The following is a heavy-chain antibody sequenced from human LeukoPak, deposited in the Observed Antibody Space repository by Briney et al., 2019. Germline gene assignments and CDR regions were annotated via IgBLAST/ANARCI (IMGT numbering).Heavy chain of an antibody. CDR1: GGSISSYY. J-gene: IGHJ5*02. CDR3: ARDLARWRPSNWFDP. CDR2: IYYSGST. Sequence: PSETLSLTCTVSGGSISSYYWSWIRQPPWKGLEWIGYIYYSGSTNYNPSLKSRVTISVDTSKNQFSLKLSSVTAADTAVYYCARDLARWRPSNWFDPWGQGTLVTVSS. V-gene: IGHV4-59*01. D-gene: IGHD2-21*02.